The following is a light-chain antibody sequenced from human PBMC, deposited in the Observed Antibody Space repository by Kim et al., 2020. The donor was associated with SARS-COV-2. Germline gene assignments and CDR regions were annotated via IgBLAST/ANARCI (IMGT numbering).Light chain of an antibody. V-gene: IGKV3-20*01. CDR1: QSVSSSY. CDR3: QQYGSSPLLT. J-gene: IGKJ4*01. CDR2: GAS. Sequence: EIVLTQSPGTLSLSPGERATLSCRASQSVSSSYLAWYQQKPGQAPRLLIYGASSRATGIPDRFSGSGSGTDLTLTISRLEPEDFAVYYCQQYGSSPLLTFGGGTKVDIK.